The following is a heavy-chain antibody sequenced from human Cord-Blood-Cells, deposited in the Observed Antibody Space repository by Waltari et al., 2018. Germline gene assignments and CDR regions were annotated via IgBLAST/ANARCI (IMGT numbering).Heavy chain of an antibody. J-gene: IGHJ2*01. CDR1: GFTFSSYS. CDR2: ISSSSSTI. CDR3: ARGNWGHWYFDL. V-gene: IGHV3-48*02. Sequence: EVQLVESGGGLVQPGGSLRLSCAASGFTFSSYSMSWVGQAPGKGLEWVSYISSSSSTIYYADSVKGRFTISRDNAKNSLYLQMNSLRDEDTAVYYCARGNWGHWYFDLWGRGTLVTVSS. D-gene: IGHD7-27*01.